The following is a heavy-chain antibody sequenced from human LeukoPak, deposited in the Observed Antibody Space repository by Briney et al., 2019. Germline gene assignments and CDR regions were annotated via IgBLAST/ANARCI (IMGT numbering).Heavy chain of an antibody. CDR2: ISGSGGST. J-gene: IGHJ4*02. D-gene: IGHD3-22*01. CDR1: GFTFSSYA. V-gene: IGHV3-23*01. Sequence: GGSLRLSCAASGFTFSSYAMSWVGQAPGKGLEGVSAISGSGGSTYYADSVKGRFTISRDNSKNTLYLQMNSLRAEDTAVYYCAKAAYDSSGYYNDYWGQGTLVTVSS. CDR3: AKAAYDSSGYYNDY.